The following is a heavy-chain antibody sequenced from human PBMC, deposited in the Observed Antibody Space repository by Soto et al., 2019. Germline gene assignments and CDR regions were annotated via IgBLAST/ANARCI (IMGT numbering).Heavy chain of an antibody. J-gene: IGHJ4*02. V-gene: IGHV3-11*06. CDR3: ARDLGQLVNAY. D-gene: IGHD3-16*01. Sequence: GGPLRLSCAASGFTFSDYYMIWIRQAPGKGLEWVSYISSSSSYTNYADSVKGRFTISRDNAKNSLYLQMNSLRAEDTAVYYCARDLGQLVNAYWVQGTLVTVSS. CDR2: ISSSSSYT. CDR1: GFTFSDYY.